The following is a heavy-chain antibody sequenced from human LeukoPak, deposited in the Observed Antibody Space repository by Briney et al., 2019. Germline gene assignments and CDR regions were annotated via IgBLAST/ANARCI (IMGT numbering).Heavy chain of an antibody. D-gene: IGHD6-13*01. Sequence: SETLSLTCTVPGGSISSYYWSWIRQPPGKGLEWIGYIYYSGSTNYNPSLKSRVTISVDTSKNQFSLKLSSVTAADTAVYCCARAPTAAAFDYWGQGTLVTVSS. V-gene: IGHV4-59*01. J-gene: IGHJ4*02. CDR2: IYYSGST. CDR3: ARAPTAAAFDY. CDR1: GGSISSYY.